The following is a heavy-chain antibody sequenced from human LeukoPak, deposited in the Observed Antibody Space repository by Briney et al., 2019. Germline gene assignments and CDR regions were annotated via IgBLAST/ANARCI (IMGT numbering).Heavy chain of an antibody. V-gene: IGHV3-48*04. D-gene: IGHD2-15*01. Sequence: GGSLRLSCAASRFTFSSYSMNWVRQAPGKGLEWVSYISSSSTTIYYADSVKGRFTITRDNAKNSLYLQMNSLRAEDTAVYYCARDKISALHSFDIWGQGTMVTVSS. CDR2: ISSSSTTI. J-gene: IGHJ3*02. CDR3: ARDKISALHSFDI. CDR1: RFTFSSYS.